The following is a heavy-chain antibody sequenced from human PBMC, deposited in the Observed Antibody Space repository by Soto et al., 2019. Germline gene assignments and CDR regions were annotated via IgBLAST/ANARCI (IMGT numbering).Heavy chain of an antibody. CDR3: ARDPGYYDSSGHYYPYALDV. D-gene: IGHD3-22*01. CDR1: GVTFRNFR. CDR2: ISSTSSSL. Sequence: GGSPRLSCEASGVTFRNFRMTWVRQAPGKGLEWLSYISSTSSSLNYADSVKGRFTISRDNAKNSLFLQMNSLRDEDTAVYYCARDPGYYDSSGHYYPYALDVWGNGTTVTVAS. V-gene: IGHV3-48*02. J-gene: IGHJ6*04.